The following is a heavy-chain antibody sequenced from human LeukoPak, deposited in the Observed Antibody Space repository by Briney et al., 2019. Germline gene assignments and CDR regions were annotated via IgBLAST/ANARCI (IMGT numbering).Heavy chain of an antibody. V-gene: IGHV1-18*01. D-gene: IGHD3-22*01. CDR3: ARADYYDSSGYYYVEYFDY. CDR1: GYTFTSYG. J-gene: IGHJ4*02. CDR2: ISAYNGNT. Sequence: ASVKVSCKASGYTFTSYGISWVRQAPGQGLEWMGWISAYNGNTNYAQKLKGRVTMTTDTSTSTAYMELRSLRSDDTAVYYCARADYYDSSGYYYVEYFDYWGQGTLVTVSS.